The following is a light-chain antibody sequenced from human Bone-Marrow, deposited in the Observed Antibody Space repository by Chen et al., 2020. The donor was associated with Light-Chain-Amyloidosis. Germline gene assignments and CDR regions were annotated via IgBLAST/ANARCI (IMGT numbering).Light chain of an antibody. CDR3: SSYTITNTLV. V-gene: IGLV2-14*01. J-gene: IGLJ1*01. CDR1: SSDVGGDNH. CDR2: EVT. Sequence: QSALTQPASVSGSPGQSLTISCTGTSSDVGGDNHVSWYQQHPDKAPKLMIYEVTNRPSWVPDRFSGSKSDNTASLTISGLQTEDEADYFCSSYTITNTLVFGSGNRVTVL.